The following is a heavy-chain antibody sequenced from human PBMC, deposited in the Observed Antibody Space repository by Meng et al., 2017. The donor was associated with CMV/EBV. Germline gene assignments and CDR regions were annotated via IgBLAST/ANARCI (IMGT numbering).Heavy chain of an antibody. D-gene: IGHD5-12*01. CDR2: ISWDCGST. V-gene: IGHV3-43*01. CDR3: AKDQDRVATGEAFDY. CDR1: GFTFDDYT. Sequence: GESLKISCAASGFTFDDYTMHWVRQAPGKGLEWVSLISWDCGSTYYADSVKGRFTISRDNSKNSLYLQMNSLRTEDTALYYCAKDQDRVATGEAFDYWGQGTLVTVSS. J-gene: IGHJ4*02.